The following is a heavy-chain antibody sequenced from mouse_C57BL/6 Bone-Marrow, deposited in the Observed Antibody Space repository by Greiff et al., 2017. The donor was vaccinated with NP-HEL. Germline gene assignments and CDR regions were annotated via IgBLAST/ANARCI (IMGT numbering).Heavy chain of an antibody. Sequence: EVKLQESGPELVKPGASVKIPCKASGYTFTDYNMDWVKQSHGKSLEWIGDINPNNGGTIYNQKFKGKATLTVDKSSSTAYMELRSLTSEDTAVYYCARHGSSPHYFDYWGQGTTLTVSS. V-gene: IGHV1-18*01. D-gene: IGHD1-1*01. J-gene: IGHJ2*01. CDR3: ARHGSSPHYFDY. CDR2: INPNNGGT. CDR1: GYTFTDYN.